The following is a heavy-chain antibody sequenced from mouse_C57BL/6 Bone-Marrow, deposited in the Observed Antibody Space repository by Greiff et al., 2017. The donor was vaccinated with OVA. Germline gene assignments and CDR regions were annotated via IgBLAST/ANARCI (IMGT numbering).Heavy chain of an antibody. CDR3: ARGGYWYFDV. Sequence: QVQLKQPGAELVKPGASVKMSCKASGYTFTSYWITWVKQRPGQGLEWIGDIYPGSGSTNYNEKFKSKATLTVDTSSSTAYMQLSSLTSEDSAVYYCARGGYWYFDVWGKGTTVTVSS. CDR2: IYPGSGST. J-gene: IGHJ1*03. CDR1: GYTFTSYW. V-gene: IGHV1-55*01.